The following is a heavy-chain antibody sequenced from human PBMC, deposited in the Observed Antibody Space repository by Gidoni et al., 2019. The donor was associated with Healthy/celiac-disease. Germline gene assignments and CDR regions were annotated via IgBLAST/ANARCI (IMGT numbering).Heavy chain of an antibody. V-gene: IGHV3-30*18. CDR1: GFTFSSYG. CDR2: ISYDGSNK. D-gene: IGHD1-26*01. Sequence: SGFTFSSYGMHWVRQDPGKGMEWVAVISYDGSNKYYADSVKGRFTISRDNSKNTLYLQMNSLRAEDTAVYYCAKDGGSYYFDYWGQGTLVTVSS. CDR3: AKDGGSYYFDY. J-gene: IGHJ4*02.